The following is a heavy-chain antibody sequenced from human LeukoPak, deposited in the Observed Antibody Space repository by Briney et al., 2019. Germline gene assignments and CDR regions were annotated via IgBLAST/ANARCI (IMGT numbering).Heavy chain of an antibody. J-gene: IGHJ6*03. CDR2: ISSSSSTI. Sequence: GGSLRLSCAASGFTFSSYSMNWVRQAPGKGLEWVSYISSSSSTIYYADSVKGRFTISRDNSKNTLYLQMNSLRAEDTAVYYCAKWGSLLYYMDVWGKGTTVTVSS. CDR3: AKWGSLLYYMDV. V-gene: IGHV3-48*01. D-gene: IGHD2-8*01. CDR1: GFTFSSYS.